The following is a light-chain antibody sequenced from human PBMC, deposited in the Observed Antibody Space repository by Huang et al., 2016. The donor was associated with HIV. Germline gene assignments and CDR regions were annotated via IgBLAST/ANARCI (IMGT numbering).Light chain of an antibody. CDR2: WAS. J-gene: IGKJ3*01. CDR1: QTILQDSDSRNY. V-gene: IGKV4-1*01. CDR3: QQYYSSPFT. Sequence: DIVMTQSPDSLAVSLGERATINGKSSQTILQDSDSRNYLAWYHQKPGQPPKLLIHWASIRKSGVPDRFIGSGSGTDFTLTISSLQAEDVAVHYCQQYYSSPFTFGPGTNVDI.